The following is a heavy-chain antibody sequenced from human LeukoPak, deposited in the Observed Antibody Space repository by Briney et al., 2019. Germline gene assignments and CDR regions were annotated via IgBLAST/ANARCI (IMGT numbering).Heavy chain of an antibody. CDR2: IYYSGST. V-gene: IGHV4-39*07. D-gene: IGHD5-18*01. J-gene: IGHJ4*02. Sequence: SETLSLTCTVSGGSISSSSYYWGWIRQPPGKGLEWIGSIYYSGSTYYNPSLKSRVTISVDTSKNQFSLKLSSVTAADTAVYYCARVFSYGVYYFDYWGQGTLVTVSS. CDR1: GGSISSSSYY. CDR3: ARVFSYGVYYFDY.